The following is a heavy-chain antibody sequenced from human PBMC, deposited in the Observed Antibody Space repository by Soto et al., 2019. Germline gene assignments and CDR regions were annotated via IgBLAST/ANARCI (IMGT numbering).Heavy chain of an antibody. J-gene: IGHJ4*02. V-gene: IGHV1-3*05. CDR3: ARGITLPTPLDY. CDR1: GYTFTSYA. Sequence: QVQLMQSGAEEKKPGASVKVSCKASGYTFTSYARHWVRQAPGQRLEWMGWINAGNGNTKYSQKFQGRVTITRDTSASTAYMELSSLRSEDTAVYYCARGITLPTPLDYWGQGTLVTVSS. D-gene: IGHD1-20*01. CDR2: INAGNGNT.